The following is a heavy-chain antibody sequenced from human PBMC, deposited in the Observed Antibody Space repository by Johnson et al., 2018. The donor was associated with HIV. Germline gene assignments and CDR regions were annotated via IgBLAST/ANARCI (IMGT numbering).Heavy chain of an antibody. CDR1: GFTVSSNY. D-gene: IGHD5-24*01. CDR2: LFSGGTT. J-gene: IGHJ3*02. CDR3: ARACRDGYTCDAFDI. Sequence: VQLVESGGGLVQPGGSLRLSCAASGFTVSSNYMSWVRQAPGKGLELVSVLFSGGTTYYADSVKGRFTISRDNSKNTLFLQMNSLRAEDTAVFYCARACRDGYTCDAFDIWGQGTMVTVSS. V-gene: IGHV3-66*01.